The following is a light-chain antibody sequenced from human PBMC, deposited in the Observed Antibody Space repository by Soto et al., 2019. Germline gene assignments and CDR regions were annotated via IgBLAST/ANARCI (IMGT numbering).Light chain of an antibody. Sequence: QSALTQPASVSGSPGQSITIACTGTNRDVGSYNLVSWYQQRPGEAPKLIISEVRNRPSGISYRFTGSKSGNTASLTISGLQAEDEAVYYCGTWDSSLSAGVFGGGTKLTVL. V-gene: IGLV2-14*01. J-gene: IGLJ3*02. CDR2: EVR. CDR1: NRDVGSYNL. CDR3: GTWDSSLSAGV.